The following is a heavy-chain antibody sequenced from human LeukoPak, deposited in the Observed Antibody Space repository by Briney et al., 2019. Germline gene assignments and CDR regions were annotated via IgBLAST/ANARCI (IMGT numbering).Heavy chain of an antibody. CDR1: GGSVSSGSYY. D-gene: IGHD1-26*01. CDR2: IYYSGST. V-gene: IGHV4-61*01. J-gene: IGHJ6*02. CDR3: ARDRRSGSYLYYGMDV. Sequence: PSETLSLTCTGSGGSVSSGSYYWSWIRQPPGKGLEWIGYIYYSGSTNYNPSLKSRVTISVDTSKNQFSLKLSSVTAADTAVYYCARDRRSGSYLYYGMDVWGQGTTVTVSS.